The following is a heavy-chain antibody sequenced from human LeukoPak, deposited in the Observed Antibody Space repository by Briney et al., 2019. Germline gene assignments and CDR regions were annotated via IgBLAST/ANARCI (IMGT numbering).Heavy chain of an antibody. CDR2: IIPIFGTA. D-gene: IGHD1-7*01. CDR3: ATTDLELGDFDY. CDR1: GGIFRSYV. V-gene: IGHV1-69*05. J-gene: IGHJ4*02. Sequence: STVTVSCMASGGIFRSYVISWVRQAPGQGLDGMGRIIPIFGTANFAHRFQDRLTIATDASPRTASIEPSSLRSEDTAEYYCATTDLELGDFDYWGQGTLVTVSP.